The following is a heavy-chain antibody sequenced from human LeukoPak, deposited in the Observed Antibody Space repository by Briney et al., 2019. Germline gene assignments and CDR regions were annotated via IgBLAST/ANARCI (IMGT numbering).Heavy chain of an antibody. CDR1: EFSFSSYG. J-gene: IGHJ4*02. Sequence: GRSLRLSCAASEFSFSSYGMHWVRRAPGKGLQWVASLWYDGTNKYHADSVKGRFTISRDNSKNTLYLQMNSLRAEDTAVYYCARDPLYYDSSGYYSYYFDYWGQGTLVTVSS. V-gene: IGHV3-33*01. CDR2: LWYDGTNK. CDR3: ARDPLYYDSSGYYSYYFDY. D-gene: IGHD3-22*01.